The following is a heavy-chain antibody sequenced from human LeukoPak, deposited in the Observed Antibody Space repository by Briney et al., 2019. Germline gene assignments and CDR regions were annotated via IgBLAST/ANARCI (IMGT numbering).Heavy chain of an antibody. D-gene: IGHD3-22*01. CDR2: IYYSGST. CDR1: DGSISSYY. V-gene: IGHV4-59*08. J-gene: IGHJ4*02. Sequence: SETLSLTCTVSDGSISSYYWSWIRQPPGKGLEWIGYIYYSGSTNYNPSLKSRVTISVDTSKNQFSLKLSSVTAADTAVYYCARGDDSSGYFPPYYFDYWGQGTLVTVSS. CDR3: ARGDDSSGYFPPYYFDY.